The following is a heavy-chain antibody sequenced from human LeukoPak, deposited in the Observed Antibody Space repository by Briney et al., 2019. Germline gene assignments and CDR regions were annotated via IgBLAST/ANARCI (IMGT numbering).Heavy chain of an antibody. CDR1: GFTFSSYG. CDR2: VSGSGGST. V-gene: IGHV3-23*01. D-gene: IGHD3-22*01. J-gene: IGHJ4*02. CDR3: AKGAYYDSSGYRLFDY. Sequence: GGSLRLSCAASGFTFSSYGMSWVRQAPGKGLEWVSAVSGSGGSTYYADSAKGRFTISRDNSKNTLYLQMNSLRAEDTAVYYCAKGAYYDSSGYRLFDYWGQGTLVTVSS.